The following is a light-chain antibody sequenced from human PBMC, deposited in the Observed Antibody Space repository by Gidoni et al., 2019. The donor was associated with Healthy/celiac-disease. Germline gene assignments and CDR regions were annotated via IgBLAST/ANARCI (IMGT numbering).Light chain of an antibody. J-gene: IGKJ4*01. Sequence: EIVLTQSPGTLSLSPGERATLSCRASQRVSSSYLAWYQQKPGQAPRLLIYGASSRATGIPDRFSGSGSGTDFTLTISRLEPEDVSVYYCQQYGSSALTFGGXTKVEIK. CDR2: GAS. CDR3: QQYGSSALT. CDR1: QRVSSSY. V-gene: IGKV3-20*01.